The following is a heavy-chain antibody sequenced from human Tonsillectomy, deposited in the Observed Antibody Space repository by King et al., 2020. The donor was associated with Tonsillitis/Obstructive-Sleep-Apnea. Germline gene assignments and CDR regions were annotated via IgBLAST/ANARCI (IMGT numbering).Heavy chain of an antibody. J-gene: IGHJ4*02. CDR1: GFTFSXYE. V-gene: IGHV3-48*03. D-gene: IGHD2-8*02. CDR2: XXXXXXXX. Sequence: VQLVESGGGLVQPGGSLRLSCAASGFTFSXYEXNWVXXAPGXGXXXXXXXXXXXXXXXXXXXVXXRFTIXRXXXQNXLYLQXNSLRAEDTAVYYCAGACLLPQFLFPGRSYYFDYWGQGTLVTVSS. CDR3: AGACLLPQFLFPGRSYYFDY.